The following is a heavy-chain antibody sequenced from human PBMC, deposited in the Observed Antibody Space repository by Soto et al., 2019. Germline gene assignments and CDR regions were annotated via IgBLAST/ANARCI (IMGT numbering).Heavy chain of an antibody. CDR3: AKSPSVVLVPSTLGGNNWFDP. CDR1: GLTFSSYA. Sequence: EVQLLESGGGLVQPGGSLRLSCAASGLTFSSYAMNWVRQAPGKGLEWVSAISGSGGSTYYADSVKGRFTISRDNSKNTLYLQMNSLRGEDTAVYFCAKSPSVVLVPSTLGGNNWFDPWGQGTLVTVSS. CDR2: ISGSGGST. J-gene: IGHJ5*02. D-gene: IGHD2-15*01. V-gene: IGHV3-23*01.